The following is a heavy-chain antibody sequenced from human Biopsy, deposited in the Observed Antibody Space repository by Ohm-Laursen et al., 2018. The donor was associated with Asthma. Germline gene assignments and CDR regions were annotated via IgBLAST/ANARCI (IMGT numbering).Heavy chain of an antibody. Sequence: SLRLSCAASGFTFSHYNMNWVRQAPGKGLEWASSITDTSRYIKYADSVKGRFTISRDNAKNSLYLQMNSLRAEDTAVYYCARTFHFWSPYHAEHYQLWGQGTLVTVPS. CDR3: ARTFHFWSPYHAEHYQL. D-gene: IGHD3-3*02. V-gene: IGHV3-21*06. J-gene: IGHJ1*01. CDR2: ITDTSRYI. CDR1: GFTFSHYN.